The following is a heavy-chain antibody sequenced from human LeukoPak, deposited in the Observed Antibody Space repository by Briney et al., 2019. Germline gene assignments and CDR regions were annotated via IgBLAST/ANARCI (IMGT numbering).Heavy chain of an antibody. V-gene: IGHV1-69*04. CDR3: ARDLEDSSGYDFDY. D-gene: IGHD3-22*01. Sequence: SVKVSCKASGYTFTSYYMHWVRQAPGQGLEWMGRIIPILGVANYAQKFQGRVTITADKSTSTAYMELSSLRSEDTAVYYCARDLEDSSGYDFDYWGQGTLVTVSS. J-gene: IGHJ4*02. CDR2: IIPILGVA. CDR1: GYTFTSYY.